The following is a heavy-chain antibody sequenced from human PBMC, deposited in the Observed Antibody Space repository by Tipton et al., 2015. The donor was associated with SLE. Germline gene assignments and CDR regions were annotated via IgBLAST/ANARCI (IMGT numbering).Heavy chain of an antibody. CDR2: IYSGGGT. Sequence: SLRLSCAASGLTVGSNYMNWVRQAPGKGLEWVSVIYSGGGTYYADSVKGRFTISRDISKNTLYLQMNSLRAEDTAVFYCARSLGYCSGGNCFRAFDIWGQGTMVTVSS. V-gene: IGHV3-66*01. CDR3: ARSLGYCSGGNCFRAFDI. J-gene: IGHJ3*02. CDR1: GLTVGSNY. D-gene: IGHD2-15*01.